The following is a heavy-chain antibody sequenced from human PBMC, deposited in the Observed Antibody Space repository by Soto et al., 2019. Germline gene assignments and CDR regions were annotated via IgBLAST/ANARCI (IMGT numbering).Heavy chain of an antibody. J-gene: IGHJ3*02. CDR2: ISAYNGNT. CDR1: GYTFTSYG. V-gene: IGHV1-18*01. CDR3: AVETYYYYSSGSDAFDI. D-gene: IGHD3-22*01. Sequence: ASVKVSCKASGYTFTSYGISWVRQAPGQGLEWMGWISAYNGNTNYAQNFQGRVTMTTDTSTSTAYMELRSLRSDDTAVYYCAVETYYYYSSGSDAFDIWGQGTMVTVSS.